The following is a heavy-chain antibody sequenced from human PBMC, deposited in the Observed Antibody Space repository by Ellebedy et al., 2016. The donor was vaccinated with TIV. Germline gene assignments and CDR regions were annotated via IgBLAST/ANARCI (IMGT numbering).Heavy chain of an antibody. Sequence: GGSLRLSCVASGFTFSNYGMNWVRQAPGKGLEWVSYIGSSSRTIYYADSVKGRFTISRDNAKNSLYLQMNSLRAEDTAVYYCARRYSSGWYEFYYFDYWGQGTLVTVSS. V-gene: IGHV3-48*04. CDR2: IGSSSRTI. CDR3: ARRYSSGWYEFYYFDY. J-gene: IGHJ4*02. CDR1: GFTFSNYG. D-gene: IGHD6-19*01.